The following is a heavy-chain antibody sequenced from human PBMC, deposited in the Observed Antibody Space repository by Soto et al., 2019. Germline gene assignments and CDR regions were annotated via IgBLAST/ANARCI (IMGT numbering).Heavy chain of an antibody. Sequence: GASVNVSCKASGCTLSSDVINWVRQAPGQGLEWMGGITPIFSTTKCAQKFQGRVTVTTDESASTVYLELSSLRSEDTAVYYCATGPLYASGVANYWGQGALVTVSS. CDR1: GCTLSSDV. V-gene: IGHV1-69*05. CDR2: ITPIFSTT. D-gene: IGHD3-10*01. J-gene: IGHJ4*02. CDR3: ATGPLYASGVANY.